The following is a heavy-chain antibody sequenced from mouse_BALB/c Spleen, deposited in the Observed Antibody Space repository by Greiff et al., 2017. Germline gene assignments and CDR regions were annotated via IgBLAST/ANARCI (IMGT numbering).Heavy chain of an antibody. CDR1: GFTFSSYA. CDR3: ARGRRGYDFDY. CDR2: ISSGGST. J-gene: IGHJ2*01. V-gene: IGHV5-6-5*01. Sequence: DVMLVESGGGLVKPGGSLKLSCAASGFTFSSYAMSWVRQTPEKRLEWVASISSGGSTYYPDSVKGRFTISRDNARNILYLQMSSLRSEDTAMYYCARGRRGYDFDYWGQGTTLTVSS. D-gene: IGHD2-2*01.